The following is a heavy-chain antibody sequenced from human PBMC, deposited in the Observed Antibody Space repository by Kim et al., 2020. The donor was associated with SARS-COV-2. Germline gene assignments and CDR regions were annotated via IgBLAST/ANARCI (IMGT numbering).Heavy chain of an antibody. D-gene: IGHD2-2*01. J-gene: IGHJ4*02. CDR1: GGSISSYY. Sequence: SETLSLTCTVSGGSISSYYWSWIRQPPGKGLEWIGYIYYSGSTNYNPSLKSRVTISVDTSKNQFSLKLSSVTAADTAVYYCARHSVGVVPAAAPLDYWGQGTLVTVSS. CDR3: ARHSVGVVPAAAPLDY. V-gene: IGHV4-59*08. CDR2: IYYSGST.